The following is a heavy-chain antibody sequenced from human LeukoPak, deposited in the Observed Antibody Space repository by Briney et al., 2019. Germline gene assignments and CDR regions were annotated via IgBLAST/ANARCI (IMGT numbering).Heavy chain of an antibody. J-gene: IGHJ4*02. CDR2: ISSSSSYI. D-gene: IGHD1-26*01. Sequence: GGSLRLSCTASGFTFSRYAMSWVRQAPGKGLEWVSSISSSSSYIYYADSVKGRFTISRDNAKNSLYLQMNSLRAEDTAVYYCARHRIVGATTCFDYWGQGTLVTVSS. V-gene: IGHV3-21*01. CDR1: GFTFSRYA. CDR3: ARHRIVGATTCFDY.